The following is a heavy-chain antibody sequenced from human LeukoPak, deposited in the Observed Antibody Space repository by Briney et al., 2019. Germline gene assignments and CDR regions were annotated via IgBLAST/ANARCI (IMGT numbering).Heavy chain of an antibody. CDR2: IYYSGST. J-gene: IGHJ6*02. CDR3: ARGARRYGMDV. V-gene: IGHV4-59*01. CDR1: GGSISSYY. Sequence: PSETLSLTCTVSGGSISSYYWSWIRQPPGKGPEWIGYIYYSGSTNYNPSLKSRVTISVDTSKNQFSLKLSSVTAADTAVYYCARGARRYGMDVWGQGTTVTVSS.